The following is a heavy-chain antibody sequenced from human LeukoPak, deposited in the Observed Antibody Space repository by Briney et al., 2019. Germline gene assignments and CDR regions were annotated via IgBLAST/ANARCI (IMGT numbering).Heavy chain of an antibody. J-gene: IGHJ1*01. CDR2: TSGSGDIR. V-gene: IGHV3-23*01. Sequence: GGSLRLSCAASGFTFRNYAMTRVRQAPGKGLEWVSRTSGSGDIRLYADSVKGRFTISRTNSENRLYPQMNSLRADDTGVYYCANYRSGGGGYYSGLEHWGQGTQVTVSS. D-gene: IGHD2-15*01. CDR3: ANYRSGGGGYYSGLEH. CDR1: GFTFRNYA.